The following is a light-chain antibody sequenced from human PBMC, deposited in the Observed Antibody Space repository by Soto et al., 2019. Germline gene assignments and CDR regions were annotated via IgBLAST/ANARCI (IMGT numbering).Light chain of an antibody. Sequence: QSVLTQPASVSGSPGQSITISCTGTSSDVGGYNYVSWYQQHPVKAPKLMIYDVTNRPSGVSDRFSGSKSGNTASLTISGLQAEDEADYYCSSYTSSSTPYVFRTGTKLTVL. J-gene: IGLJ1*01. CDR2: DVT. CDR1: SSDVGGYNY. V-gene: IGLV2-14*01. CDR3: SSYTSSSTPYV.